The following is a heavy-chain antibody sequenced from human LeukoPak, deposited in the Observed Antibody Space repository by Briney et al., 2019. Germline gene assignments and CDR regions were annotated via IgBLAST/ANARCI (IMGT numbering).Heavy chain of an antibody. Sequence: PSETLSLTCTVSGGSISSYYWSWIRQPPGKGLEWIGEINHSGSTNYNPSLKSRVTISVDTSKNQFSLKLSSVTAADTAVYYCARGGSSCSSTSCPLPYYFDYWGQGTLVTVSS. D-gene: IGHD2-2*01. CDR3: ARGGSSCSSTSCPLPYYFDY. V-gene: IGHV4-34*01. J-gene: IGHJ4*02. CDR1: GGSISSYY. CDR2: INHSGST.